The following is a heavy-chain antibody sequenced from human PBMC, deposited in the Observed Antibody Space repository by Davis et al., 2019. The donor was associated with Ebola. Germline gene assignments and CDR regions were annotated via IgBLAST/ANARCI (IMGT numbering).Heavy chain of an antibody. CDR1: GFTFNYFP. Sequence: PRGSLRLSCAASGFTFNYFPFHWVRQAPGKGLEWVALISHDGRKQFYADSVKGRFTISRDSSKNTLYLQMNSLRVEDTAVYYCARERDYFDSGSSFDYWGQGALVTVSS. V-gene: IGHV3-30*04. D-gene: IGHD3-10*01. J-gene: IGHJ4*02. CDR3: ARERDYFDSGSSFDY. CDR2: ISHDGRKQ.